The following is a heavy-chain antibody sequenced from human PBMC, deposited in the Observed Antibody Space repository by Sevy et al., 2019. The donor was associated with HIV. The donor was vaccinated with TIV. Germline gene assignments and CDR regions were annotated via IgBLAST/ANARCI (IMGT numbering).Heavy chain of an antibody. CDR1: GGSFSGYY. V-gene: IGHV4-34*01. CDR2: INHSGST. J-gene: IGHJ5*02. CDR3: ARAPPVVVVPGAPSWFDP. Sequence: SETLSLTCAVYGGSFSGYYWNWIRQSPGKGQEWIGEINHSGSTHYNPSLKSRVTISVDTSKNQFYLRLNSVTAADTAVYYCARAPPVVVVPGAPSWFDPWGQGTLVTVSS. D-gene: IGHD2-2*01.